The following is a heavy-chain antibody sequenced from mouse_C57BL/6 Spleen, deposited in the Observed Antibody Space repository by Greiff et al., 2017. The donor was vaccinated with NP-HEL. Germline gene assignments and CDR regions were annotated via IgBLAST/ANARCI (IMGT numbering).Heavy chain of an antibody. Sequence: EVQLQQSGPELVKPGASVKISCKASGYTFTDYYMNWVKQSHGKSLEWIGDINPNNGGTSYNQKFKGKATLTVDKSSSTAYMELRSLTSEDSAVYYCAREGSSTFDYWGQGTTLTVSS. D-gene: IGHD1-1*01. V-gene: IGHV1-26*01. CDR2: INPNNGGT. CDR1: GYTFTDYY. J-gene: IGHJ2*01. CDR3: AREGSSTFDY.